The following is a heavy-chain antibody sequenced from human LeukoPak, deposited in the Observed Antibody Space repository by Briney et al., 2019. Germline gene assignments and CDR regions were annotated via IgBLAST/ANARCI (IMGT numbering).Heavy chain of an antibody. V-gene: IGHV3-74*01. Sequence: GGSLRLSCAASGFTFSNYWMHWVRQTPGKGLVWVSRINSDASVTTYADSVKGRFTISRDNAKNTLYLQMNSLRAEDTAVYYCARVHVDIVVVPAARFTYYYMDVWGKGTTVTISS. CDR3: ARVHVDIVVVPAARFTYYYMDV. D-gene: IGHD2-2*01. CDR1: GFTFSNYW. CDR2: INSDASVT. J-gene: IGHJ6*03.